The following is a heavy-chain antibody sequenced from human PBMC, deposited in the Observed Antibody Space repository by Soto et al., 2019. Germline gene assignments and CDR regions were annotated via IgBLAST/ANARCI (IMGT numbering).Heavy chain of an antibody. D-gene: IGHD5-12*01. J-gene: IGHJ4*02. CDR1: WGFGADRGDH. V-gene: IGHV4-61*08. CDR2: IYSSGGT. Sequence: PPSLPRSVPWGFGADRGDHWSWIRQPPGKGLEWIGYIYSSGGTSYNPSLKSRVTISVDTSKNQFSLKLTSVTAADTAVYYCARDGDGYNNWGQGTLVTVSS. CDR3: ARDGDGYNN.